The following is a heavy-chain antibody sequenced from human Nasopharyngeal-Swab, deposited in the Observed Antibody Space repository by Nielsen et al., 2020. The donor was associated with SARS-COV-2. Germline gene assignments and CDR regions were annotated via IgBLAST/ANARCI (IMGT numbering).Heavy chain of an antibody. CDR3: ASWGIVARSSGPDY. Sequence: GGSLRLSCKGSGYSFTSYWIGWVRQMPGKGLEWMGIIYPGDSDTRYSTSFQGQVTISADKSISTAYLQWSSLKASATAMYYCASWGIVARSSGPDYWGQGTLVTVSS. D-gene: IGHD1-26*01. CDR2: IYPGDSDT. CDR1: GYSFTSYW. J-gene: IGHJ4*02. V-gene: IGHV5-51*01.